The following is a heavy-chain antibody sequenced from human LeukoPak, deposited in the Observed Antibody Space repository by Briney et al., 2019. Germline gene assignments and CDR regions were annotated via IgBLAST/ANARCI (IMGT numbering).Heavy chain of an antibody. CDR1: GFNFESYY. D-gene: IGHD1-26*01. CDR2: ISSSSSYI. CDR3: ARDSIVGATPFFDY. J-gene: IGHJ4*02. V-gene: IGHV3-21*01. Sequence: GGSLTLSCAVSGFNFESYYISWIRQAPGKGLEWVSSISSSSSYIYYADSVKGRFTISRDNAKNSLYLQMNSLRAEDTAVYYCARDSIVGATPFFDYWGQGTLVTVSS.